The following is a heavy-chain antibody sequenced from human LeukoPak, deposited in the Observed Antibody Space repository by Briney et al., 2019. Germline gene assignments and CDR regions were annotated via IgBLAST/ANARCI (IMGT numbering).Heavy chain of an antibody. D-gene: IGHD3-10*01. V-gene: IGHV1-18*01. J-gene: IGHJ5*02. Sequence: GASVKVSCKASGYTFTSYGISWVRRAPGQGLEWMGWISAYNGNTNYAQKRQCRVTMTTDTSKSTAYMELRSLRSDDTAVYYCARDVKDMVRGGNWFDPWGQGTLVTVSS. CDR3: ARDVKDMVRGGNWFDP. CDR2: ISAYNGNT. CDR1: GYTFTSYG.